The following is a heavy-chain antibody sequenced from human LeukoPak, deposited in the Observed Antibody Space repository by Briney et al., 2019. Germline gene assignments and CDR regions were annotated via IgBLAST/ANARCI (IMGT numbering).Heavy chain of an antibody. CDR1: GYTFTSYD. CDR2: MNPNSGNT. J-gene: IGHJ6*02. V-gene: IGHV1-8*01. CDR3: ARVPGPSAEVIVVIKGYYYYYGMDV. D-gene: IGHD2-15*01. Sequence: ASVKVSCKASGYTFTSYDINWVRQATGQGLEWMGWMNPNSGNTGYAQKFQGRVTMTRNTSISTAYMELSSLRSEDTAVYYCARVPGPSAEVIVVIKGYYYYYGMDVWGQGTTVTVSS.